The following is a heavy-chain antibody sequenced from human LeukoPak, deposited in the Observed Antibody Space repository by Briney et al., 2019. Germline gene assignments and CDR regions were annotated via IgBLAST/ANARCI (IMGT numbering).Heavy chain of an antibody. CDR1: GMALSNHC. CDR3: TTGPSFGYEW. V-gene: IGHV3-74*01. D-gene: IGHD3-22*01. Sequence: GGSLRLSCGAWGMALSNHCRHWVRQAPGEGLVWVSLIKTDGRTTIYADSVKGRFTISRDDGKSTMYLQMNSLRAEDTAIYYCTTGPSFGYEWWGQGTVVTVSS. J-gene: IGHJ4*02. CDR2: IKTDGRTT.